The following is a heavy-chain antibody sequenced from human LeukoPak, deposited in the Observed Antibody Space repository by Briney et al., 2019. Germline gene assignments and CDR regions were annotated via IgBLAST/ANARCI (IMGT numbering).Heavy chain of an antibody. D-gene: IGHD5-12*01. J-gene: IGHJ4*02. Sequence: PSETLSLTCAVYGGSFRGYYWSWIRHPPGKGLEWIGEINHSGSTNYNPSLKSRVTISVDTSKNQFSLKLSSVTAADTAVYYCARGTGSGMNVDIVATTYFDYWGQGTLVTVSS. V-gene: IGHV4-34*01. CDR3: ARGTGSGMNVDIVATTYFDY. CDR1: GGSFRGYY. CDR2: INHSGST.